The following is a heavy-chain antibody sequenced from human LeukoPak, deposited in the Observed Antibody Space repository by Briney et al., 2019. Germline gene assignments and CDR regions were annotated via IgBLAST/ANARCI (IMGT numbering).Heavy chain of an antibody. CDR1: GYTFTSYG. V-gene: IGHV1-18*04. D-gene: IGHD6-13*01. CDR3: ARDLYGSTWYIFDY. Sequence: ASVKVSCKASGYTFTSYGISWVRQAPGQRLEWMGWINDGDGNTKYSQNFQGRVTITMDTSASTTYMDLSSLRSEDTAVYYCARDLYGSTWYIFDYWGQGTLVTVSS. CDR2: INDGDGNT. J-gene: IGHJ4*02.